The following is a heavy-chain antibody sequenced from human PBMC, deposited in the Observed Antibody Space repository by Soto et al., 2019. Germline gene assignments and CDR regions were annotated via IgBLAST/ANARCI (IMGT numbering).Heavy chain of an antibody. Sequence: QLQLQESGPGLVKPSETLSLTCTVSGGSISSSSYYWGWIRQPPGKGLEWIGSIYYSGSTYYNPSLKSRVTISVDTSKNQFSLKLSSVTAADTAVYYCVRLGGSRSNYVSLDHWGQGTLVTVSS. CDR1: GGSISSSSYY. CDR3: VRLGGSRSNYVSLDH. V-gene: IGHV4-39*01. D-gene: IGHD3-22*01. CDR2: IYYSGST. J-gene: IGHJ4*02.